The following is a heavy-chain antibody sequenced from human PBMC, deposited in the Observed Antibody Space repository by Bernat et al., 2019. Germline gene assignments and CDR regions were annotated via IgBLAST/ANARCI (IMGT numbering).Heavy chain of an antibody. Sequence: QVQLVESGGGVVQPGRSLRLSCAASGFTFSSYGMHWVRQAPGKGLEWVAVIWYDGSNKYYADSMKGRFTISRDNSKNTLYLQMNSLRAEDTAVYYCARDRGGCSGGSCYPLYMDVWGKGTTVTVSS. CDR2: IWYDGSNK. D-gene: IGHD2-15*01. CDR1: GFTFSSYG. CDR3: ARDRGGCSGGSCYPLYMDV. V-gene: IGHV3-33*01. J-gene: IGHJ6*03.